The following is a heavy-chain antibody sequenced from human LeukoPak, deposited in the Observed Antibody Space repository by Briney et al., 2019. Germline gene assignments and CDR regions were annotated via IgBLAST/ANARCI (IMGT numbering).Heavy chain of an antibody. CDR3: ARASYGYHFDY. CDR1: GGSISNYY. V-gene: IGHV4-59*01. J-gene: IGHJ4*02. Sequence: SGTLSLTCTVSGGSISNYYWSWIRQPPGKGLEWIGYIYYSGSTNYNPSLTSRVTISVDTSKNQFSLKLSSVTAADTAVYYSARASYGYHFDYWGQGTLVTVS. CDR2: IYYSGST. D-gene: IGHD5-18*01.